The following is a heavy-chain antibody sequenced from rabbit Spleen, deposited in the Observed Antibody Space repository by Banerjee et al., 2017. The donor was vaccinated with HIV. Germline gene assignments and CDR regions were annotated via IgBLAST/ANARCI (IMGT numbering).Heavy chain of an antibody. CDR3: ARDLVTAIGWNFAL. CDR1: GFSFSSSDY. Sequence: QSLEESGGDLVKPGASLTLTCTASGFSFSSSDYMCWVRQAPGKGLEWIGCINIATGKSVYASWVSGRFIMSRTSSTTVTLQMTSLTAADTATYFCARDLVTAIGWNFALWGQGTLVTVS. J-gene: IGHJ4*01. V-gene: IGHV1S40*01. D-gene: IGHD7-1*01. CDR2: INIATGKS.